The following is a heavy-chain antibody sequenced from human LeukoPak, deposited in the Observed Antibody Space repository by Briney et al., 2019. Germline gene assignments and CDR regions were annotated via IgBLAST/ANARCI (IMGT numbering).Heavy chain of an antibody. D-gene: IGHD3-3*01. Sequence: SETLSLTCTVSGGSISSSSYYWGWIRQPPGKGLEWIGSIYYSGSTYYNPSLKSRVTISVDTSKNQFSQKLSSVTAADTAVYYCARLSPPDFWSGYYTNYGMDVWGQGTTVTVSS. CDR2: IYYSGST. V-gene: IGHV4-39*01. J-gene: IGHJ6*02. CDR1: GGSISSSSYY. CDR3: ARLSPPDFWSGYYTNYGMDV.